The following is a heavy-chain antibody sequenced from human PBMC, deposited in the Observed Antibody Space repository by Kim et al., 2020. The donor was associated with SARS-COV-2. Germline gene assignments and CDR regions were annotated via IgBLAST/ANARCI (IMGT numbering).Heavy chain of an antibody. D-gene: IGHD1-20*01. Sequence: GGSLRLSCAASGFTFSTYWMHWVRQAPGEGLVWVSRIDSDGSSTTYADSVKGRFTISRDNAKNSLYLQMNSLRAEDTAVYYCVRDGHNNIEFDCWGQGTLVTVSS. CDR2: IDSDGSST. J-gene: IGHJ4*02. V-gene: IGHV3-74*01. CDR3: VRDGHNNIEFDC. CDR1: GFTFSTYW.